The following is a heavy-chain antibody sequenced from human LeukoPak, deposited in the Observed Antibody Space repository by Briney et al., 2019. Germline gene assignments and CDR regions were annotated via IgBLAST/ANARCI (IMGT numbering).Heavy chain of an antibody. J-gene: IGHJ6*03. V-gene: IGHV1-69*13. D-gene: IGHD1-1*01. CDR1: GGTFISYA. CDR2: IIPIFGTA. Sequence: SVKVSCKASGGTFISYAISWVRQAPGQGREGMGGIIPIFGTANYAQKFQGRVTITADESTSTAYMELSSLRSEDTAVYHCASQLRPLGYYYMDVWGKGTTVTVSS. CDR3: ASQLRPLGYYYMDV.